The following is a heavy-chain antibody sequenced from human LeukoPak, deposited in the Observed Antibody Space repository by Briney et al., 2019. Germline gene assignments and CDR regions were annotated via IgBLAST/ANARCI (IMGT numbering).Heavy chain of an antibody. CDR2: LYHRGST. Sequence: SETLSLTCTVSGYSISSDSYWGWIRQPPGKGLEWIGSLYHRGSTYYNPSLKSRVTISVDTSKNRFSLKLSSVTAADTAVYYCASMKDYGDYTPLFDYWGQGTLVTVSS. J-gene: IGHJ4*02. V-gene: IGHV4-38-2*02. D-gene: IGHD4-17*01. CDR3: ASMKDYGDYTPLFDY. CDR1: GYSISSDSY.